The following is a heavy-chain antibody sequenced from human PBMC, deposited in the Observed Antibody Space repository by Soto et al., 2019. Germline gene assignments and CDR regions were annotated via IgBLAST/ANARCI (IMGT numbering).Heavy chain of an antibody. CDR3: ARDLGSSRAYYYYYGMDV. CDR1: GFTFSSYA. V-gene: IGHV3-30-3*01. Sequence: QVQLVESGGGVVQPGRSLRLSCAASGFTFSSYAMHWVRQAPGKGLEWVAVISYDGSNKYYADSVKGRFTISRDNSKNTLYLQMNSLRAEDTAVYYCARDLGSSRAYYYYYGMDVWDQGTTVTVSS. D-gene: IGHD3-10*01. CDR2: ISYDGSNK. J-gene: IGHJ6*02.